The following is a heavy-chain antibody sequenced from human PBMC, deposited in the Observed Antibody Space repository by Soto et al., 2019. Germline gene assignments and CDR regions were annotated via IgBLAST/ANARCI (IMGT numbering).Heavy chain of an antibody. V-gene: IGHV1-18*01. CDR2: ISVYNGNT. CDR1: GYTFSTYG. Sequence: QVQLVQSGAEVKKPGASVKVSCKASGYTFSTYGINWVRQAPGQGLEWMGWISVYNGNTKYAQKLQGRVTMTADTSTSTAYMELRSLRSVDTAVYYCARSPNYYYYMDVWGKGTTVTVSS. J-gene: IGHJ6*03. CDR3: ARSPNYYYYMDV.